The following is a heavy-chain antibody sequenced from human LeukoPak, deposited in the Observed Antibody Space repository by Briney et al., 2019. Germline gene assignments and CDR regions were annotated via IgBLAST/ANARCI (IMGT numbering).Heavy chain of an antibody. Sequence: ASVKVSCKASGGTFSSYAISWVRQAPGQGLEWMGRITPILGIANYAQKFQGRVTITADKSTSTAYVELSSLRSEDTAVYYCAREVGAMVSWFDPWGQGTLVTVSS. D-gene: IGHD5-18*01. CDR2: ITPILGIA. CDR3: AREVGAMVSWFDP. CDR1: GGTFSSYA. J-gene: IGHJ5*02. V-gene: IGHV1-69*04.